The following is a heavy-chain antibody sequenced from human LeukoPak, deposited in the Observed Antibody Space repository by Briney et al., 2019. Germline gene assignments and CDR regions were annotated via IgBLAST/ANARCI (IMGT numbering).Heavy chain of an antibody. J-gene: IGHJ4*02. CDR1: GFAFSDYA. D-gene: IGHD1-26*01. CDR3: SRDSEVGATKRPFDY. CDR2: IRSKAYSEFT. V-gene: IGHV3-49*01. Sequence: GGSLRLSCTASGFAFSDYAMSWFRQAPGKGLEWVGFIRSKAYSEFTAYSASVQGIFTISRDDSKSTAYLQMNSLKSEDTAVYYCSRDSEVGATKRPFDYWGQGTLVTVSS.